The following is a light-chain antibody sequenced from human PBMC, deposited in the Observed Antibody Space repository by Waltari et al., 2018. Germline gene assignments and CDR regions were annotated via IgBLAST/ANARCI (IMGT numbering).Light chain of an antibody. CDR2: DDS. Sequence: YVLTQPPSVSVAPGQTARITCAGNNIGDKRVHWYQQKPGQAPVLVVHDDSDRPPGVPGRFAGSNSGSTATVTISRVEAGDEADYYCQVWDSGGDRGVFGGGTRLSVL. J-gene: IGLJ2*01. CDR3: QVWDSGGDRGV. V-gene: IGLV3-21*02. CDR1: NIGDKR.